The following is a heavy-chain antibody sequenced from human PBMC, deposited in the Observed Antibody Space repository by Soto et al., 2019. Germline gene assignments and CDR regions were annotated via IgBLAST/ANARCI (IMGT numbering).Heavy chain of an antibody. CDR3: VREGGSLAVDS. J-gene: IGHJ4*02. CDR1: GLTFSTDV. Sequence: EVQLVASGGGLVPPGGSLRLSCAVSGLTFSTDVSNWVRQAPGKGLEWLAYISYTSTTITYADSGTGRFSVSRDNAKKLLSLQMNKLRVAGTAVYHSVREGGSLAVDSWDQGTRVTVSS. D-gene: IGHD1-1*01. CDR2: ISYTSTTI. V-gene: IGHV3-48*03.